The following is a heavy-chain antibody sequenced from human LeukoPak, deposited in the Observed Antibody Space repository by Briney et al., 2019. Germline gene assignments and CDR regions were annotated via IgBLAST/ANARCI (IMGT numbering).Heavy chain of an antibody. CDR1: GFTFSSYA. J-gene: IGHJ4*02. CDR2: ISGSGGST. Sequence: GGSQRLSCAASGFTFSSYAMSWVRQAPGKGLEWVSAISGSGGSTYYADSVKGRFTISRDNAKNSLYLQMNSLRAEDTAVYYCARLQTTVTAANDYWGQGTLVTVSS. CDR3: ARLQTTVTAANDY. D-gene: IGHD4-17*01. V-gene: IGHV3-23*01.